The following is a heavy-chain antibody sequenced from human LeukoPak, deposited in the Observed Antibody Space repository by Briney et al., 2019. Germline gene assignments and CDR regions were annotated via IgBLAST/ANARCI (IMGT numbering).Heavy chain of an antibody. D-gene: IGHD3-10*01. V-gene: IGHV1-46*01. Sequence: ASVTVSCMPSGYTFTVYYMFWVRQAPGQGLEWMGIINPSGTTTSYAQKFQGRVTMTRDTSTTTVYMELSSLRSDDTAVYYCASGGFDWDAFDYWGQGTLVTVSS. CDR1: GYTFTVYY. CDR2: INPSGTTT. CDR3: ASGGFDWDAFDY. J-gene: IGHJ4*02.